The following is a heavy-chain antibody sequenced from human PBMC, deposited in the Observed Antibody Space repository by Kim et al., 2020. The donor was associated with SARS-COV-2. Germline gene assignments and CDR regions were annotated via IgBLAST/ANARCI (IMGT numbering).Heavy chain of an antibody. V-gene: IGHV3-23*01. CDR2: ISSSGGST. CDR1: GFTFSNYA. CDR3: AKGVVVKASYYYGMDV. J-gene: IGHJ6*02. Sequence: GGSLRLSCAASGFTFSNYAMSWVRQAPGKGLEWVSAISSSGGSTYYADSVKGRFTISRDNSKNTLYLQMNSLRAEDTAVYYCAKGVVVKASYYYGMDVWGQGTTVTVSS. D-gene: IGHD2-15*01.